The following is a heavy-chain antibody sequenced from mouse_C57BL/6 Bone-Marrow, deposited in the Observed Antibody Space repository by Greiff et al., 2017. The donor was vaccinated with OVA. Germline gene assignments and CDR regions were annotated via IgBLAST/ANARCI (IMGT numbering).Heavy chain of an antibody. J-gene: IGHJ2*01. V-gene: IGHV5-9-1*02. Sequence: EVMLVESGEGLVKPGGSLKLSCAASGFTFSSYAMSWVRQTPEKRLEWVAYISSGGDYIYYADTVKGRFTISRDNARNTLYLQMSSLKSEDTAMYYCTRERAAQAPYYFDYWGQGTTLTVSS. CDR2: ISSGGDYI. CDR1: GFTFSSYA. D-gene: IGHD3-2*02. CDR3: TRERAAQAPYYFDY.